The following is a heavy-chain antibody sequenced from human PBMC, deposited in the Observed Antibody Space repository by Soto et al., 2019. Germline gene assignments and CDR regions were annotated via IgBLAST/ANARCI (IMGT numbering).Heavy chain of an antibody. J-gene: IGHJ4*02. D-gene: IGHD6-19*01. CDR2: ISGSGGST. CDR1: GFTFSSYA. Sequence: PGGSLRLSCAASGFTFSSYAMSWVRQAPGKGLEWVSAISGSGGSTYYADSVKGRFTISRDNSKNTLYLQMNSLRAEDTAVYYCAKDRVAVAGLTRVFDYWGQGTLVTVSS. V-gene: IGHV3-23*01. CDR3: AKDRVAVAGLTRVFDY.